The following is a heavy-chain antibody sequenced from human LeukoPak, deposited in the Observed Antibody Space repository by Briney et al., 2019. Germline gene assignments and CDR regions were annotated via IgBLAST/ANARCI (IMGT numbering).Heavy chain of an antibody. V-gene: IGHV3-23*01. CDR1: GFTFRGYT. D-gene: IGHD3-10*01. CDR2: ISGSGGTI. J-gene: IGHJ4*02. CDR3: ARVPYGSGTYTDY. Sequence: GGSLRLSCAASGFTFRGYTMCWVRQAPGKGLEWVSVISGSGGTIYYADSVKGRFTISRDNSKNTVYLQMNSLRAEDTAVYYCARVPYGSGTYTDYWGRGTLSPSPQ.